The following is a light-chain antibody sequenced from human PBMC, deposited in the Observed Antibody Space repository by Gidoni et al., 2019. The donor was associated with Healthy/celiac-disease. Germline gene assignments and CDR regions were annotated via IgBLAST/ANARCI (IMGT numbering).Light chain of an antibody. CDR1: QSISSY. V-gene: IGKV1-39*01. CDR2: AAS. CDR3: PQSYSTPL. J-gene: IGKJ3*01. Sequence: DIQMTQSPSSLSASVGDRVTITCRASQSISSYLNWYQQKPGKAPKLLIYAASSLQSGVPSRFSGSGSGTDFTLTISCLQPEDFATYFCPQSYSTPLFXPXTKVDI.